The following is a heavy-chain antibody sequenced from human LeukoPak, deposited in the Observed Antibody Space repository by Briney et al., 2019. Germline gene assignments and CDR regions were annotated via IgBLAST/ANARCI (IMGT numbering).Heavy chain of an antibody. Sequence: ASVKVFCKASGYTFTSYGISWVRQAPGQGLEWMGWISAYNGNTNYAQKLQGRVTMTTDTSTSTAYMELRSLRSDDTAVYYCARVFSPYGSGSYSDWGQGTLVTVSS. V-gene: IGHV1-18*04. J-gene: IGHJ4*02. CDR3: ARVFSPYGSGSYSD. D-gene: IGHD3-10*01. CDR2: ISAYNGNT. CDR1: GYTFTSYG.